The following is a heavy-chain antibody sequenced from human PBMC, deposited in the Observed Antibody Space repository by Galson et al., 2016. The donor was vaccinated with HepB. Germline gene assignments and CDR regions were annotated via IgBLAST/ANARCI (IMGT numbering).Heavy chain of an antibody. Sequence: TLSLTCTVSGGSISSDDHYWSWIRQHPGKGLEWIGYIHYSGNTYYNPSVKSRVIISVDTSKNQFSLKLRSVTAADTALYYCAGTVTTRRGGFDPWGQGTLVTVSS. D-gene: IGHD4-17*01. CDR2: IHYSGNT. J-gene: IGHJ5*02. CDR3: AGTVTTRRGGFDP. CDR1: GGSISSDDHY. V-gene: IGHV4-31*03.